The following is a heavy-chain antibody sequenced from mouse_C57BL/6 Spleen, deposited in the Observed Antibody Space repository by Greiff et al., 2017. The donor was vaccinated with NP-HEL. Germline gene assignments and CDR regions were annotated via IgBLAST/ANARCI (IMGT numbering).Heavy chain of an antibody. CDR2: IYPGDGDT. J-gene: IGHJ2*01. D-gene: IGHD1-1*01. CDR1: GYAFSSSW. CDR3: ARLPITTVVATDY. Sequence: VQLQQSGPELVKPGASVKISCKASGYAFSSSWMNWVKQRPGKGLEWIGRIYPGDGDTNYNGKFKGKATLTADKSSSTAYMQLSSLTSEDSAVYFCARLPITTVVATDYWGQGTTLTVSS. V-gene: IGHV1-82*01.